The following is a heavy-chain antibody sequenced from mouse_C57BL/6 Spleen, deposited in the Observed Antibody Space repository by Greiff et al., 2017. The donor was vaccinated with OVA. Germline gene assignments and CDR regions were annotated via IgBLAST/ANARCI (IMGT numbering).Heavy chain of an antibody. Sequence: QVQLQQPGAELVRPGSSVKLSCKASGYTFTSYWMHWVKQRPIQGLEWIGNIDPSDSETHYNQKFKDKATLTVDKSSSTAYMQLSSLTSEDSAVYDCARRGVFDGYSYAMDYWGQGTSVTVSS. CDR3: ARRGVFDGYSYAMDY. D-gene: IGHD2-3*01. CDR1: GYTFTSYW. CDR2: IDPSDSET. J-gene: IGHJ4*01. V-gene: IGHV1-52*01.